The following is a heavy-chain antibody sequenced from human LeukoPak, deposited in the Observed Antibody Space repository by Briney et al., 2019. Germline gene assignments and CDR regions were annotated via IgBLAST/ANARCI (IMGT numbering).Heavy chain of an antibody. CDR1: GGSISSYY. CDR3: AREKSAYDMYYYVDV. D-gene: IGHD5-12*01. CDR2: IYTSGST. J-gene: IGHJ6*03. V-gene: IGHV4-4*07. Sequence: SETLSLTCTVSGGSISSYYWSWIRQPAGKGLEWIGRIYTSGSTNYNPSLKSRVTMSVDTSKSQFSLKLSSVTAADTAVYYRAREKSAYDMYYYVDVWGKGTTVTVSS.